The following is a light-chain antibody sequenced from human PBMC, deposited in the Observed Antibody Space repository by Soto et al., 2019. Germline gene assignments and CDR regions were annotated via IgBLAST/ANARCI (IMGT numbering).Light chain of an antibody. CDR3: ITFTSTETWV. Sequence: QSALTQPASVSGSPGQSIAISCTGTSSDVGGYDYVSWFQQHPGRAPTLLMYEVINRPSGVSTRLSGSTSGNTASLTIYGLQAEGEAHFFFITFTSTETWVFVGGTKLTVL. CDR1: SSDVGGYDY. V-gene: IGLV2-14*01. J-gene: IGLJ3*02. CDR2: EVI.